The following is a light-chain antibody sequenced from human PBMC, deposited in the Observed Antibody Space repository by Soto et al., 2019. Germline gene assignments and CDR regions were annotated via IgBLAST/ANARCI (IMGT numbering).Light chain of an antibody. CDR2: AAS. CDR3: QQSYSAPPLT. V-gene: IGKV1-39*01. Sequence: LQMTQSPSSLSASVGDRVTITCRASQSISKYLNWYQQKPGKAPKLLIYAASSLHSGVPSRFSGSGSGTDFTLTISSLQPEDFATYYSQQSYSAPPLTFGGGTNVEFK. J-gene: IGKJ4*01. CDR1: QSISKY.